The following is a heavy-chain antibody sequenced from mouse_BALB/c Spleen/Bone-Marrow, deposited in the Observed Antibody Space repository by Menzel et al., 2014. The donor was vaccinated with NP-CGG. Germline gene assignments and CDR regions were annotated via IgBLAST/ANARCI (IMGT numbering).Heavy chain of an antibody. J-gene: IGHJ2*01. V-gene: IGHV1-55*01. CDR2: IYPDSDST. CDR3: ATGET. Sequence: VQLQQSGAELVKPGTSVKMSCKASGYTFTSYWMHWVKQRPGQGLEWIGDIYPDSDSTNYNEKFKSKATLTVDTPSNTAYMQLSSLTPEDSAVYYCATGETWGRGTTLTVSS. CDR1: GYTFTSYW.